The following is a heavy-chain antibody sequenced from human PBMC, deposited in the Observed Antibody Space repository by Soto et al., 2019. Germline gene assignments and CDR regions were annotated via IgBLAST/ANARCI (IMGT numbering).Heavy chain of an antibody. CDR2: ISSASSTM. V-gene: IGHV3-48*02. CDR3: ASVVGAATLDC. J-gene: IGHJ4*02. Sequence: EVQLVESGGGLVHPGGSLRLSCAASGFTFSSYSMNWVRLAPGKGLEWVSYISSASSTMYYADSVKGRFTISRDNAKSSLFLQMNSLTDEDTAVYYCASVVGAATLDCWGQGTLVTVSS. CDR1: GFTFSSYS. D-gene: IGHD2-15*01.